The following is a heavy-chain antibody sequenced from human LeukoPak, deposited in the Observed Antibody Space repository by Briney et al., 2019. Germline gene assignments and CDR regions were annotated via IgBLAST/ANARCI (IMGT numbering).Heavy chain of an antibody. D-gene: IGHD3-10*01. V-gene: IGHV3-30*18. CDR2: ISYDGSNK. CDR1: GFTFSSYG. Sequence: GRYLRLSCAASGFTFSSYGMHWVRQAPGKGLEWVAVISYDGSNKYYADSVKGRFTIPRDNSKNTLYLQMNSLRAEDTAVYYCAKDGSYYGSIDYWGQGTLVTVSS. CDR3: AKDGSYYGSIDY. J-gene: IGHJ4*02.